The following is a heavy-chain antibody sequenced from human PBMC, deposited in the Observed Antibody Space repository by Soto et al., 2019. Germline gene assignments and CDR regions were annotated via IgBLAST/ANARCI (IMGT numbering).Heavy chain of an antibody. Sequence: KPSETLSLTCIVSGASVTFGNFYWAWIRQPPGKGLEWIGDISDSGITNYNPSLQSRVTIGVDTSMNQFSLRLTSVTAADTAVYYCARGDAINWFDPWGQGTLVTVSS. CDR3: ARGDAINWFDP. CDR1: GASVTFGNFY. CDR2: ISDSGIT. J-gene: IGHJ5*02. V-gene: IGHV4-61*01.